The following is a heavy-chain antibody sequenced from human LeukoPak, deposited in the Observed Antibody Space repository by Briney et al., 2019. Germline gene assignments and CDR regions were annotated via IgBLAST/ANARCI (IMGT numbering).Heavy chain of an antibody. J-gene: IGHJ4*02. D-gene: IGHD6-19*01. CDR2: IIPIFGTA. CDR1: GGTFSSYA. CDR3: AGADSGWYLD. V-gene: IGHV1-69*06. Sequence: SVKVSCKASGGTFSSYAISWVRQAPGQGLEWMGGIIPIFGTANYAQKFQGRVTITADKSTSTAYVELSSLRSEDTAVYYCAGADSGWYLDWGQGTLVTVSS.